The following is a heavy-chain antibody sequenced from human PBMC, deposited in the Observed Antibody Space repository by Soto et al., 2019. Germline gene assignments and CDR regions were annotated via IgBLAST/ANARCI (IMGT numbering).Heavy chain of an antibody. Sequence: QVQLQESGPGLVEPSETLSLTCTVSGDTISSDYWSWIRQPPGRGLEWIGYIYYTGSAYYNPSLKSQVTISLDTSKNQFSLKLSSVTAADTALYYCARDRKYDILTGSYYYYAMDVWGQGTTVTVSS. CDR1: GDTISSDY. CDR2: IYYTGSA. D-gene: IGHD3-9*01. J-gene: IGHJ6*02. CDR3: ARDRKYDILTGSYYYYAMDV. V-gene: IGHV4-59*01.